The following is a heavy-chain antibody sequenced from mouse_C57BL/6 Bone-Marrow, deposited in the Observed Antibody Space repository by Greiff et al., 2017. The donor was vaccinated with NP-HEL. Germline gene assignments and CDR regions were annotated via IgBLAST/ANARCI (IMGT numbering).Heavy chain of an antibody. J-gene: IGHJ2*01. D-gene: IGHD2-3*01. CDR3: ARPSDGPYFDY. Sequence: VQLQQPGAELVKPGASVKLSCKASGYTFTSYWMHWVKQRPGQGLEWIGMIHHNSGSTNYNEKFKSKATLTVDKSTSTSYMQLSSLTSEDSAVYYCARPSDGPYFDYWGKGTTLTVAS. V-gene: IGHV1-64*01. CDR1: GYTFTSYW. CDR2: IHHNSGST.